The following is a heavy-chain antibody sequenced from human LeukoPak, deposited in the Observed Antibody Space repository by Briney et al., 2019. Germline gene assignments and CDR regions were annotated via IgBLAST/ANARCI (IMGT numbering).Heavy chain of an antibody. CDR2: ISSSGSTI. D-gene: IGHD5-18*01. Sequence: GGSLRLSCAASGFTFSDYYMSWIRQAPGKGLEWVSYISSSGSTIYYADSVKGRFTISRDNAKNSLYLQMNSLRAEDTAVYYCAKDGRTTGMGYYYYYYMDVWGKGTTVTISS. J-gene: IGHJ6*03. V-gene: IGHV3-11*01. CDR3: AKDGRTTGMGYYYYYYMDV. CDR1: GFTFSDYY.